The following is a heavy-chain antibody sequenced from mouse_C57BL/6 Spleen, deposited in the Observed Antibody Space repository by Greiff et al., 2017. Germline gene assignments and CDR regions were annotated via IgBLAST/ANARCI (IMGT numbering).Heavy chain of an antibody. CDR2: ISYDGSN. CDR3: ARELGRHYYAMDY. Sequence: DVKLQESGPGLVKPSQSLSLTCSVTGYSITSGYYWNWIRQFPGNKLEWMGYISYDGSNNYNPSLKNRISITRDTSKNQFFLKLNSVTTEDTATYYCARELGRHYYAMDYWGQGTSVTVSS. D-gene: IGHD4-1*01. CDR1: GYSITSGYY. J-gene: IGHJ4*01. V-gene: IGHV3-6*01.